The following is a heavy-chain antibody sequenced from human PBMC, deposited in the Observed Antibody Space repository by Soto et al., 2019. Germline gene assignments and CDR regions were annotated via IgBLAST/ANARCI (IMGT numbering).Heavy chain of an antibody. CDR2: ISSRSSYT. J-gene: IGHJ4*02. V-gene: IGHV3-11*05. CDR1: GFTFSDYY. CDR3: ARGADMLTGWVDY. Sequence: QVQLVESGGGLVKSGGSLRLSCAASGFTFSDYYMSWIRQAPGKGLEWVSYISSRSSYTKYADSVKGRFTISRDNAKNSVYLQMNSLRAEDTAVYYCARGADMLTGWVDYWGQGTLVTVSS. D-gene: IGHD3-9*01.